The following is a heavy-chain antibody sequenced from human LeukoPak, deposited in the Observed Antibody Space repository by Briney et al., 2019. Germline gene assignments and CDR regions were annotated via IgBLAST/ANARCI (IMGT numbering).Heavy chain of an antibody. CDR1: GYTFTGYY. Sequence: GASVKVSCKASGYTFTGYYMHWVRQARGQRLEWIGWIVVGSGNTNYAQKFQERVTITRDMSTSTAYMELSSLRSEDTAVYYCARQPLGYCSSTSCYTVYYMDVWGKGTTVTVSS. CDR2: IVVGSGNT. V-gene: IGHV1-58*02. CDR3: ARQPLGYCSSTSCYTVYYMDV. J-gene: IGHJ6*03. D-gene: IGHD2-2*02.